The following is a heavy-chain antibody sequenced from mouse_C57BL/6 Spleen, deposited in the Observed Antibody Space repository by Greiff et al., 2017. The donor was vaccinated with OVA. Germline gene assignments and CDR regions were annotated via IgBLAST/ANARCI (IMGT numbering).Heavy chain of an antibody. V-gene: IGHV14-4*01. Sequence: VQLQQSGAELVRPGASVTLSCTASGFNIKDDYMHWVKQRPEQGLEWIGWIDPENGDTEYASKFQGKATITADTSSNTAYLQLSSLTSEDTAVYYCTTGGAWFAYWGQGTLVTVSA. CDR1: GFNIKDDY. CDR2: IDPENGDT. J-gene: IGHJ3*01. CDR3: TTGGAWFAY.